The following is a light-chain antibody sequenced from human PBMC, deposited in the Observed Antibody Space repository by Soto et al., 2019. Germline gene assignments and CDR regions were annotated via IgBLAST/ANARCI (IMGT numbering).Light chain of an antibody. CDR1: SSNIGAGYD. CDR2: GNS. J-gene: IGLJ2*01. Sequence: QSVLTQPPSVSGAPGQRVTIFCTGSSSNIGAGYDVHWYQQLPGTAPKLLIYGNSNRPSGVPDRFSGSKSGTSASLAITGLQAEDEADYYCQSYDSSLSGLYVVFGGGTKVTVL. CDR3: QSYDSSLSGLYVV. V-gene: IGLV1-40*01.